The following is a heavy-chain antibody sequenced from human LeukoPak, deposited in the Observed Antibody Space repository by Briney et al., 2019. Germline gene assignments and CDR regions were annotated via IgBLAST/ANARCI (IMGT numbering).Heavy chain of an antibody. J-gene: IGHJ4*02. CDR1: GFTFSYYG. CDR2: IRYDESKK. D-gene: IGHD1-26*01. V-gene: IGHV3-30*02. Sequence: GGSLRLSCAASGFTFSYYGMHWVRQAPGKGLEWVAFIRYDESKKFYGDSVKGRFTISRDNSKNTLYLQLNSLRTEDTAVYYCAKSHLPNAYSGTYYCDYWGQGTLVTVSS. CDR3: AKSHLPNAYSGTYYCDY.